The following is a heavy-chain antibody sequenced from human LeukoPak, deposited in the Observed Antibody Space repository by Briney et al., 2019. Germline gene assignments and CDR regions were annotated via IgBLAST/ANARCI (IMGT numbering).Heavy chain of an antibody. CDR3: ARDQGSGWSSTGNWFDP. D-gene: IGHD6-19*01. CDR2: ISSSSSYI. V-gene: IGHV3-21*01. Sequence: GGSLRLPCAASGFTFSSYSMNWVRQAPGKGLEWVSSISSSSSYIYYADSVKGRFTISRDNAKNSLYLQMNSLRAEDTAVYYCARDQGSGWSSTGNWFDPWGQGTLVTVSS. J-gene: IGHJ5*02. CDR1: GFTFSSYS.